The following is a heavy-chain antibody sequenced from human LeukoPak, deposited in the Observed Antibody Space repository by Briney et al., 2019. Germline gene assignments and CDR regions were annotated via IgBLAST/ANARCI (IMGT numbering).Heavy chain of an antibody. D-gene: IGHD7-27*01. Sequence: PSETLSLTCSVSGGSISSYYWSWIRQPPGKGLEWIGHIYYSGSTNYNPSLKSRVTISIDTSKNQFSLWLSSVTAADTAVYYCARVLGNKFDYWGQGTLVTVSS. V-gene: IGHV4-59*12. CDR3: ARVLGNKFDY. J-gene: IGHJ4*02. CDR1: GGSISSYY. CDR2: IYYSGST.